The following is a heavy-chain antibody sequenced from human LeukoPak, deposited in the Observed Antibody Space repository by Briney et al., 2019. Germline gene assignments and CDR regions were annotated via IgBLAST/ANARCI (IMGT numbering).Heavy chain of an antibody. J-gene: IGHJ3*02. V-gene: IGHV5-51*01. D-gene: IGHD2/OR15-2a*01. CDR2: IYPGDSDT. CDR3: ARPGSMAQNAFDI. Sequence: GESLKISCKGSGYSFTSYWIGWVRQMPGKGLEWMGIIYPGDSDTRYSPSFQGQVTISADKSISTACLQWSSLKASDTAMYYCARPGSMAQNAFDIWGQGTMVTVSS. CDR1: GYSFTSYW.